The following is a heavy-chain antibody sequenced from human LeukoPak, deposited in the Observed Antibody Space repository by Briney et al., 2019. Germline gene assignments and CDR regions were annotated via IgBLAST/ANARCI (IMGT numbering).Heavy chain of an antibody. CDR1: GFTFSIYW. J-gene: IGHJ4*02. CDR2: ISGSDGRL. V-gene: IGHV3-23*01. CDR3: AKESPYRAPTRTYYFDY. Sequence: GGSLRLSCAASGFTFSIYWMSWVRQAPGKGLEWVSAISGSDGRLFYADSVKGRFTISRDNSKNTLFLQMNSLRAEDTALYYCAKESPYRAPTRTYYFDYWGQGTLVTVSS. D-gene: IGHD1-14*01.